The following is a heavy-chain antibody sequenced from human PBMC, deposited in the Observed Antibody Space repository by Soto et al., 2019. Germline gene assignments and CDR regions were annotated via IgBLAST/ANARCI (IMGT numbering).Heavy chain of an antibody. CDR3: ARRSLVTAAAGTGFDP. CDR2: IIPIFGTA. CDR1: GGTFSSYA. J-gene: IGHJ5*02. V-gene: IGHV1-69*06. D-gene: IGHD6-13*01. Sequence: ASVKVSCKASGGTFSSYAISWVRQAPGQGLEWMGGIIPIFGTANYAQKFQGRVTITADKSTSTAYMELSSLRSEDTAVYYCARRSLVTAAAGTGFDPWGQRTLVTVSS.